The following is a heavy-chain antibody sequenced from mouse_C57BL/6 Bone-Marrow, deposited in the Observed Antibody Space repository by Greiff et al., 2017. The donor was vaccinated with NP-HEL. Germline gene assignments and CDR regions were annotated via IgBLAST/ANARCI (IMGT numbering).Heavy chain of an antibody. CDR2: IYPRDGST. V-gene: IGHV1-78*01. D-gene: IGHD1-1*01. CDR1: GYTFTDHT. Sequence: VKVVESDAELVKPGASVKISCKVSGYTFTDHTIHWMKQRPEQGLEWIGYIYPRDGSTKYNEKFKGKATLTADKSSSTAYMQLNSLTSEDSAVYFCARETVVATKGNYFDYWGQGTTLTVSS. CDR3: ARETVVATKGNYFDY. J-gene: IGHJ2*01.